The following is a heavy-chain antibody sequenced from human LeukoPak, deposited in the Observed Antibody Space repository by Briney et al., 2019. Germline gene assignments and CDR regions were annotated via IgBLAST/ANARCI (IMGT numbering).Heavy chain of an antibody. CDR1: GVPINSGDYY. CDR3: SRGAMTAKPADF. D-gene: IGHD2-2*01. CDR2: IYFSGNT. J-gene: IGHJ4*02. V-gene: IGHV4-39*01. Sequence: PSDTLSLTCSVSGVPINSGDYYWNWIRRPPGKGLELIGSIYFSGNTYSNPSLQSRSTMSIDTSRCYFSLTLCSVTAADTTLYFGSRGAMTAKPADFWGQGTLVT.